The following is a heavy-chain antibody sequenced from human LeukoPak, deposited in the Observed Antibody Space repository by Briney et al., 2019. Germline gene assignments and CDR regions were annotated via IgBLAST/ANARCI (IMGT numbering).Heavy chain of an antibody. J-gene: IGHJ4*02. CDR1: GYTFTSYG. V-gene: IGHV1-18*01. Sequence: GASVKVSCKASGYTFTSYGISWVRQAPGQGLEWMGWISAYNGNTNYAQKLQGRVTMTTDTSASTAYMELRSLRSDDTAVYYCARDRGYSYGLTRFDYWGQGTLVTVSS. D-gene: IGHD5-18*01. CDR3: ARDRGYSYGLTRFDY. CDR2: ISAYNGNT.